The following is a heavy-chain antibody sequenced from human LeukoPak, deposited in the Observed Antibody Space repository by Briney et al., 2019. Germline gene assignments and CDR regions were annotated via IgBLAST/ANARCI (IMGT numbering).Heavy chain of an antibody. J-gene: IGHJ4*02. CDR1: VGTFSSYA. D-gene: IGHD2-2*01. CDR3: ASLCSSTSRNVFDY. CDR2: IIPILGIA. Sequence: GASVKVSCKASVGTFSSYAISLVRQAPGQGLEWMGRIIPILGIANYAQKFQGRVTITADKSTSTAYMELSSLRSEDTAVYYCASLCSSTSRNVFDYWGQGTLVTVSS. V-gene: IGHV1-69*04.